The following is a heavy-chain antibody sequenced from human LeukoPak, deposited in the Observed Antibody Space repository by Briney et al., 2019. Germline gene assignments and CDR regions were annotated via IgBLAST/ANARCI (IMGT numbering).Heavy chain of an antibody. J-gene: IGHJ4*02. CDR2: INHSGST. CDR1: GGSFSGYY. Sequence: PSETLSLTCAVYGGSFSGYYWSWIRQPPGKGLEWIGEINHSGSTNYNPSLKSRVTISVDTSKNQFSLKLSSVTAADTAVYYCARGHLSSSSLYFDYWGQGTLVTVSS. D-gene: IGHD6-6*01. V-gene: IGHV4-34*01. CDR3: ARGHLSSSSLYFDY.